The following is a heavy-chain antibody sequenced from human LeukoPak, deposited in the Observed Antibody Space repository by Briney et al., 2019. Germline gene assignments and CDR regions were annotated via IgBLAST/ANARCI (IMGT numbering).Heavy chain of an antibody. CDR2: ISSSSSYI. Sequence: GGSLRLSCAASGFTFSSYSMNWVRQAPGKWLEWVSSISSSSSYIYYADSVKGRFTISRDNAKNSMSLQMNSLREEDTAVYYCARDYGDSPIGAAFDIWGQGTMVTVSS. J-gene: IGHJ3*02. V-gene: IGHV3-21*01. D-gene: IGHD4-17*01. CDR1: GFTFSSYS. CDR3: ARDYGDSPIGAAFDI.